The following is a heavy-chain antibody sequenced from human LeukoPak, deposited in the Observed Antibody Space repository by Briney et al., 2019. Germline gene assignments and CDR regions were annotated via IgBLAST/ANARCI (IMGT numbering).Heavy chain of an antibody. D-gene: IGHD3-22*01. CDR1: GFTVSSNY. V-gene: IGHV3-66*01. Sequence: PGGSLRLSCAPSGFTVSSNYMSWVRQAPGKGLEWVSVIYSGGSTYYADSVKGRFTISRDNSKNTLYLQMNGLRAEDTAVYYCERDDSSGYYGRDAFDIWGQGTMVTVSS. J-gene: IGHJ3*02. CDR2: IYSGGST. CDR3: ERDDSSGYYGRDAFDI.